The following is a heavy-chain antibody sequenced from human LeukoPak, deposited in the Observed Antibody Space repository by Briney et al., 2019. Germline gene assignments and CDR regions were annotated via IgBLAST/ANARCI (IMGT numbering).Heavy chain of an antibody. CDR1: GFSFTIGW. V-gene: IGHV3-15*01. CDR3: TTDEWQ. Sequence: GGPLGPSVAAPGFSFTIGWLSWFGRAPGKGLEWVGRIKSKTDGGTTDYAAPVKGRFTISRDDSKNALYLQMNSLRTEDTAVYYCTTDEWQWGQGTLVTVSS. J-gene: IGHJ4*02. D-gene: IGHD3-3*01. CDR2: IKSKTDGGTT.